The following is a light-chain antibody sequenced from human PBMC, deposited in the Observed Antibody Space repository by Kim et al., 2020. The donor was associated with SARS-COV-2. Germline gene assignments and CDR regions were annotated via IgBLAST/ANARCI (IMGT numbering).Light chain of an antibody. CDR3: AAWDDSLSGYV. Sequence: QSVLTQPPSASGTPGQRVTISCSGVSSNIGSNYVYWYQHLPGTAPKLLIYRNNQRPSGVPDRFSGSKSATSASLAISGLRSENEADYYCAAWDDSLSGYVFGSGTKDTVL. CDR2: RNN. CDR1: SSNIGSNY. V-gene: IGLV1-47*01. J-gene: IGLJ1*01.